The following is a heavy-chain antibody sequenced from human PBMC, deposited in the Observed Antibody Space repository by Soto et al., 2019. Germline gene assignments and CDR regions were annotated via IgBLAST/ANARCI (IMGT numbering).Heavy chain of an antibody. D-gene: IGHD2-15*01. J-gene: IGHJ6*02. V-gene: IGHV4-31*03. CDR2: IYYSGST. CDR1: GGSISSGGYY. Sequence: TLSLTCTVSGGSISSGGYYWSWIRQHPGKGLEWIGYIYYSGSTYYNPSLKSRVTISVDTSKNQFSLKLSSVTAADTAVYYCARDQGYCSGGSCYSGAYYYYGMDVWGQGTTVTVSS. CDR3: ARDQGYCSGGSCYSGAYYYYGMDV.